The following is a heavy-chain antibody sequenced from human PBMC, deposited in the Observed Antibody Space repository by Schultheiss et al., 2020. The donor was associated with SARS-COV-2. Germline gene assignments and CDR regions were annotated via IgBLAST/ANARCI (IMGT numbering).Heavy chain of an antibody. J-gene: IGHJ6*02. V-gene: IGHV4-59*12. CDR2: IYYSGST. CDR1: GGSISSYY. Sequence: SETLSLTCTVSGGSISSYYWNWIRQPPGKGLEWIGSIYYSGSTYYNPSLKSRVTISVDTSKNQFSLKLSSVTAADTAVYYCARDPSSGHSSGYYYYGMDVWGQGTTVTVAS. D-gene: IGHD3-22*01. CDR3: ARDPSSGHSSGYYYYGMDV.